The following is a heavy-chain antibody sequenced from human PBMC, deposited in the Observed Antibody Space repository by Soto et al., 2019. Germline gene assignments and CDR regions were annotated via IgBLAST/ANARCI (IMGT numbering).Heavy chain of an antibody. CDR2: ISSSSSYI. J-gene: IGHJ4*02. CDR1: GFTFISYS. CDR3: ARDMYSSSVVGY. D-gene: IGHD6-19*01. Sequence: WGSLSLSCAASGFTFISYSMNWVRQAPGKGLEWVSSISSSSSYIYYADSVKGRFTISRDNAKNSLYLQMNSLRAEDTAVYYCARDMYSSSVVGYWGQGTLVTVS. V-gene: IGHV3-21*01.